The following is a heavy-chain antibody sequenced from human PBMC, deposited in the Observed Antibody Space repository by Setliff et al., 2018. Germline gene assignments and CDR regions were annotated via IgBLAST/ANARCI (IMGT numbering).Heavy chain of an antibody. CDR1: GYTFTSHY. V-gene: IGHV1-46*01. Sequence: ASVKVSCKASGYTFTSHYMHWVRQAPGLGLEWMGTINPSSGRTSYAQKFQGGVTMTRDTSTSTVYMDMSSLRSEDTAVYYCARDVFPYHYEGAFDIWGQGTMVTVSS. CDR2: INPSSGRT. D-gene: IGHD3-22*01. J-gene: IGHJ3*02. CDR3: ARDVFPYHYEGAFDI.